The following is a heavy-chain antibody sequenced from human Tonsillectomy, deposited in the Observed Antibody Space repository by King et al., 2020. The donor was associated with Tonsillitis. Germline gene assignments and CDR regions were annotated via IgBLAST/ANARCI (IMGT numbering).Heavy chain of an antibody. CDR3: DRADILTGYRPKYYYYGMDV. CDR1: GFTFSNYG. CDR2: IRYDGTNE. Sequence: VQLVESGGGVVQPGGSLRLSCAASGFTFSNYGMNWVRQAPGKGLEWVAFIRYDGTNEYYADSVKGRFTISRDNSKNTLYLQMNSLRAEDTAVYYCDRADILTGYRPKYYYYGMDVWGHGTTVTVSS. V-gene: IGHV3-30*02. D-gene: IGHD3-9*01. J-gene: IGHJ6*02.